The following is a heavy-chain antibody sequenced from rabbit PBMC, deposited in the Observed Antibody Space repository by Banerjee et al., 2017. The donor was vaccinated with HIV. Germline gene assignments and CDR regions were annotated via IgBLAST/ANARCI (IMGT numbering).Heavy chain of an antibody. Sequence: QEQLVESGGGLVQPEGSLTLTCKASGFTLSSYWMWWVRQAPGKGLEWIACIGAGSSGTTYYASWAKGRFTISKTSSTTVTLQMTSLTAADTATYFCARDWADSNGYSYAYDLNLWGQGTLVTV. J-gene: IGHJ4*01. D-gene: IGHD6-1*01. CDR1: GFTLSSYW. CDR3: ARDWADSNGYSYAYDLNL. V-gene: IGHV1S45*01. CDR2: IGAGSSGTT.